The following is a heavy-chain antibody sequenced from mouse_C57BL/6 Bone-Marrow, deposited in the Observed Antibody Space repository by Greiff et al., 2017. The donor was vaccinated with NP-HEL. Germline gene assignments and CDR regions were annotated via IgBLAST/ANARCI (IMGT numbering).Heavy chain of an antibody. CDR3: AREGTVVAPYAMDY. CDR1: GYTFTDYN. D-gene: IGHD1-1*01. Sequence: VQLQQSGPELVKPGASVKIPCKASGYTFTDYNMDWVKQSHGKSLEWIGDINPNNGGTIYNQKFKGKAILTVDKSSSTAYMELRSLTSEDTAVYYCAREGTVVAPYAMDYWGQGTSVTVSS. V-gene: IGHV1-18*01. CDR2: INPNNGGT. J-gene: IGHJ4*01.